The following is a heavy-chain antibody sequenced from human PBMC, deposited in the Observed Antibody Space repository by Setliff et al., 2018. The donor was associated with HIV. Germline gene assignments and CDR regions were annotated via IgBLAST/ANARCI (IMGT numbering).Heavy chain of an antibody. Sequence: PSETLSLTCTVSGGSISSNDYYWSWIRQHPGKGLEWIGYINYSGRTYDNPSLKSRVTISVDTSKNQFSLKLSSVTAAGTAVYYCARVGYCSSTSCYGGMDVWGQGTTVTVSS. CDR1: GGSISSNDYY. CDR3: ARVGYCSSTSCYGGMDV. CDR2: INYSGRT. V-gene: IGHV4-31*03. D-gene: IGHD2-2*03. J-gene: IGHJ6*02.